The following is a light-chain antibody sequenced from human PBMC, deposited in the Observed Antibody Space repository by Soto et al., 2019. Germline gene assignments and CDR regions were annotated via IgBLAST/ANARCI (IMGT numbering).Light chain of an antibody. Sequence: QSVLTQPPSVSGAPGQRVTISCTGNSSNLGAGYDVHWYQQLPGAAPKLVIFGNRNRPSGVPDRFSGSKSGTSASLAISGLQSEDEADYYCAVWDDNLNSVVFGGGTKVTVL. CDR2: GNR. J-gene: IGLJ2*01. CDR1: SSNLGAGYD. CDR3: AVWDDNLNSVV. V-gene: IGLV1-40*01.